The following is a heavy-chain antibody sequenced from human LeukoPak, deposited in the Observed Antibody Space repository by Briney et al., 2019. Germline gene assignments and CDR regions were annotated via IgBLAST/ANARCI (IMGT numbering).Heavy chain of an antibody. CDR2: IIPIFGTA. Sequence: GASVKVSCKASGGTFGSYAISWGRQAPGPGLEWMGGIIPIFGTANYAQKFQGRGTITADESTSTAYMELSSLRSEDTAVYYCARVGSLRGSDYYYGMDVWGKGNTVTVSS. D-gene: IGHD3-10*01. CDR1: GGTFGSYA. V-gene: IGHV1-69*01. CDR3: ARVGSLRGSDYYYGMDV. J-gene: IGHJ6*04.